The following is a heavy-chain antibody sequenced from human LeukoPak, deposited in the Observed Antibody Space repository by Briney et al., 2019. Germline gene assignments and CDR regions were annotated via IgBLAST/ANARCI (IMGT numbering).Heavy chain of an antibody. CDR3: ARDNSVGDTAWWFDP. CDR2: INPSGSST. V-gene: IGHV1-46*01. CDR1: GYTFSNYY. J-gene: IGHJ5*02. D-gene: IGHD1-26*01. Sequence: ASAKVSCKASGYTFSNYYMHWVRQAPGQGLEWMGLINPSGSSTSYAQKFQGRLSLTRDMSTSTDYMELSSLRSEDTAVYYCARDNSVGDTAWWFDPWGQGTLVTVSS.